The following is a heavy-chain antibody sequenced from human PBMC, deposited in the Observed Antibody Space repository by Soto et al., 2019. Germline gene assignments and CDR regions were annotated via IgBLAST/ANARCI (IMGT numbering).Heavy chain of an antibody. Sequence: QVQLQESDAGLVKASQTLSLTCTVSGGSVSSGAYYWTWIRQRPGKGLEWIGYIYYSGSTYYSPSLTLRLSISLDTSKNQFSLRLSSVTAADTAMYFCERARLRAVYAFDIWGQGTMVTVSS. D-gene: IGHD5-12*01. V-gene: IGHV4-31*03. CDR3: ERARLRAVYAFDI. CDR1: GGSVSSGAYY. CDR2: IYYSGST. J-gene: IGHJ3*02.